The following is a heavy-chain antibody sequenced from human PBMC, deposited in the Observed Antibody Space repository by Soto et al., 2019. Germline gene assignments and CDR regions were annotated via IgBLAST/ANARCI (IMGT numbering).Heavy chain of an antibody. J-gene: IGHJ4*02. V-gene: IGHV1-18*01. CDR3: ARDGRYSGSYGGYYFDD. Sequence: QVQLVQSGAEVKKPGASVKVSCKASGYTFTSYGISWVRQAPGQGLEWMGWISANNGNTNYAQKIQGRVTMTTDTSKSTAYMELRSLRSDDTAVYYCARDGRYSGSYGGYYFDDGGQGTMVTVSS. D-gene: IGHD1-26*01. CDR1: GYTFTSYG. CDR2: ISANNGNT.